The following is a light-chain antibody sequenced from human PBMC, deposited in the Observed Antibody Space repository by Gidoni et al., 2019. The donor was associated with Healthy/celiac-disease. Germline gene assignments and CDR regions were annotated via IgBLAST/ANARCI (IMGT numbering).Light chain of an antibody. CDR1: QGISSY. CDR2: AAS. V-gene: IGKV1-9*01. Sequence: DIQLTQSPSFLSASVGDRVTITCRASQGISSYLAWYQQKPGKAPKLLIYAASTLQSGVPSRFSGSGSGTEFTLTISSLQPEDFATYYCQQLKAFXXXTKLEIK. CDR3: QQLKA. J-gene: IGKJ2*01.